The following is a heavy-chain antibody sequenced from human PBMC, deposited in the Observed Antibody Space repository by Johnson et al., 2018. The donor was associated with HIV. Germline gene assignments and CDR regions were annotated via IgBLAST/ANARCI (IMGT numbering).Heavy chain of an antibody. J-gene: IGHJ3*02. CDR1: EFTFSTYT. CDR2: IAYDGSDK. CDR3: ANLPQPFHYYDSGRPNTFDI. D-gene: IGHD3-10*01. Sequence: QVQLVESGGGVVQPGRSLRLSCVASEFTFSTYTVHWVRHAPGKGLEWVAVIAYDGSDKYYADSVKGRFTISRDTSKNTLYLQMNTLRAEDTAVYYCANLPQPFHYYDSGRPNTFDIWGQGTMVTVSS. V-gene: IGHV3-30*04.